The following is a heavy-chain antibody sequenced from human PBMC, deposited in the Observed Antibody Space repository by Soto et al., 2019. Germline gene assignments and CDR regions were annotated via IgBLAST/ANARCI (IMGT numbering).Heavy chain of an antibody. CDR1: GYSFTIYW. Sequence: GESLKISCKGSGYSFTIYWISWVRQMPGKGLEWMGRIDPSDSYTNYSPSFQGHVTISADKSISTAYLQWSSLKASDTAMYYCARGPRYSSSWFYYYYGMDVWGQGTTVTVSS. D-gene: IGHD6-13*01. CDR3: ARGPRYSSSWFYYYYGMDV. J-gene: IGHJ6*02. V-gene: IGHV5-10-1*01. CDR2: IDPSDSYT.